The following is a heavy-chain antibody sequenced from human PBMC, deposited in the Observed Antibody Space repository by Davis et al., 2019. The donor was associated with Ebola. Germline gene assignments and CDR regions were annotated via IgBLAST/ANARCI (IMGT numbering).Heavy chain of an antibody. V-gene: IGHV3-23*01. CDR2: IGGSGGST. D-gene: IGHD6-19*01. Sequence: GESLKISCAASGFTVSSNYMSWVRQAPGKGLERVSAIGGSGGSTYYADSVKGRFTISRDNSKNTLYLQMNSLRAEDTAVYYCAKDRAAVADWYFDLWGRGTLVTVSS. J-gene: IGHJ2*01. CDR3: AKDRAAVADWYFDL. CDR1: GFTVSSNY.